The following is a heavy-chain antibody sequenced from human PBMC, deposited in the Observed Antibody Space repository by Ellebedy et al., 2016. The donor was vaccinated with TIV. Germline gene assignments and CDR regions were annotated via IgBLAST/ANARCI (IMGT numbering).Heavy chain of an antibody. V-gene: IGHV4-4*02. CDR1: GGSITPTNS. CDR2: LQHGGRT. D-gene: IGHD4-11*01. Sequence: MPSETLSLTCAVSGGSITPTNSWSWVRQPPGKGLEWIGELQHGGRTPYNPPLKTRIIISLDKTKNQLPLPLNSVTAADTAVYYCARKTLFSYHTTSRRGDDDYSALDVWGLGTTVMVSS. CDR3: ARKTLFSYHTTSRRGDDDYSALDV. J-gene: IGHJ6*02.